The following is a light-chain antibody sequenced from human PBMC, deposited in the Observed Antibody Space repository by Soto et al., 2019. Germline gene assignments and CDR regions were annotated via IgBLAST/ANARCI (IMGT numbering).Light chain of an antibody. V-gene: IGKV3D-15*01. CDR3: QQYNQWPPWT. CDR1: QSVSSSY. J-gene: IGKJ1*01. Sequence: EIVLTQSPGTLSLSPGERATLSCRASQSVSSSYLAWYQQKPGQAPRLLIYGASDRATGIPDRFSGSGSGTEFTLTISSLQSEDYAVYYCQQYNQWPPWTFGQGTKVDI. CDR2: GAS.